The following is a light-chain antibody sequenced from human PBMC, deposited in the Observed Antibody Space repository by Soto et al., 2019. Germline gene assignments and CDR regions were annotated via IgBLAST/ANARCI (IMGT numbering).Light chain of an antibody. V-gene: IGKV3-11*01. Sequence: EIVLTQSPATLPLSPGERATLSCRASQSVSSYLAWYQQKPGQAPRLLIYDASNRATGIPARFSGSGSWTAFTLTISSLEPEDFAVYYCQQRSNWPLTFGGGTKVEIK. CDR3: QQRSNWPLT. CDR2: DAS. CDR1: QSVSSY. J-gene: IGKJ4*01.